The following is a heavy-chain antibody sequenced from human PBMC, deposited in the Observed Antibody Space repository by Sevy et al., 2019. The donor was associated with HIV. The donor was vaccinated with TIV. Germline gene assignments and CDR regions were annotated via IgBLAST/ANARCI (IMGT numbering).Heavy chain of an antibody. CDR3: ARVPEEQLVPYLDY. J-gene: IGHJ4*02. D-gene: IGHD6-6*01. Sequence: GGSLRLSCAASGFTFSDYYMSWIRQAPGKGLEWVSYISSSGSTIYYADSVKGRFNISRDNAKNSLYLQMNSLRAEDTAVYYCARVPEEQLVPYLDYWGQGTLVTVSS. CDR1: GFTFSDYY. V-gene: IGHV3-11*01. CDR2: ISSSGSTI.